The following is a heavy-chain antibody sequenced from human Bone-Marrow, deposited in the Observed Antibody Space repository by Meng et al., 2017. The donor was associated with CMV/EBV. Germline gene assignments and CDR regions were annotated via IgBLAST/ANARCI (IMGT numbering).Heavy chain of an antibody. V-gene: IGHV3-30*02. CDR2: IRYDGSNK. J-gene: IGHJ4*02. CDR3: AKDRAVGATKTSYFDY. Sequence: LTCAASGFTFSSYGMHWVRQAPGKGLEWVAFIRYDGSNKYYADSVKGRFTISRDNSKNTLYLQMNSLRAEDTAVYYCAKDRAVGATKTSYFDYWGQGTLVTVSS. CDR1: GFTFSSYG. D-gene: IGHD1-26*01.